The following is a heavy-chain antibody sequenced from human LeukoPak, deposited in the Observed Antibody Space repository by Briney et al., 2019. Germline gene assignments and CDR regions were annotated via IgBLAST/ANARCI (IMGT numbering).Heavy chain of an antibody. CDR3: AKWGDYDILTGYYVPDY. D-gene: IGHD3-9*01. Sequence: PGGSLRLSCVASGFTFTNYAMSWVRQAPGKGLEWVSAITGSDGTSRYADSVKGRFTISRDNSKNTLYLQVNSLRAEDTAVYYCAKWGDYDILTGYYVPDYWGQGTLVTVSS. V-gene: IGHV3-23*01. CDR1: GFTFTNYA. CDR2: ITGSDGTS. J-gene: IGHJ4*02.